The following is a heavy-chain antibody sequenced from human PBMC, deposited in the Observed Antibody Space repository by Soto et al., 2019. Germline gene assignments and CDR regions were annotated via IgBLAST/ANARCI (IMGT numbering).Heavy chain of an antibody. J-gene: IGHJ4*02. D-gene: IGHD2-2*02. CDR2: LWYDGSRE. CDR1: GFSVNTHV. Sequence: QVQLVESGGGVVQPGRSLRLSCAASGFSVNTHVIHWIRQAPGKGLEWVAVLWYDGSREYYADSVKGRFTISRDNSKNMMYLQMDKLRVEDTAVYYCARVPRFDTWYFDYWGQGTLANVSS. V-gene: IGHV3-33*01. CDR3: ARVPRFDTWYFDY.